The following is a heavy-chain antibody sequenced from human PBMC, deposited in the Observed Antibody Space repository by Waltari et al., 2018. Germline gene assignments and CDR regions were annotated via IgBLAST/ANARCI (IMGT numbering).Heavy chain of an antibody. J-gene: IGHJ3*02. Sequence: EVQLVEYGRGLVQPGGSLRLYCAAYGFNFSHYCIHWIRQAPGKGLVWVSRIKTNGSTTNYADSLKGRFTISRDNAKNTLYLQMNSLRTEDTAVYYCARVGIVVLPATPWDAFDIWGQGTMVTVSS. V-gene: IGHV3-74*01. CDR1: GFNFSHYC. CDR2: IKTNGSTT. CDR3: ARVGIVVLPATPWDAFDI. D-gene: IGHD2-2*03.